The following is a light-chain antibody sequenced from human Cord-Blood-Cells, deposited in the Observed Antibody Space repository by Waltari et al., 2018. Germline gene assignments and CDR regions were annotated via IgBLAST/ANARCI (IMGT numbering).Light chain of an antibody. V-gene: IGKV3D-15*01. CDR2: GAS. Sequence: EIVMTQSPATLSVSPGERAPLSCRASQSVSSNLAWYQQKPGQAPMILIYGASTRATGIPARFSGSGSGTEFTLTISSLQSEDFAVYYCQQYNNWPLTFGGGTKVEIK. CDR3: QQYNNWPLT. J-gene: IGKJ4*01. CDR1: QSVSSN.